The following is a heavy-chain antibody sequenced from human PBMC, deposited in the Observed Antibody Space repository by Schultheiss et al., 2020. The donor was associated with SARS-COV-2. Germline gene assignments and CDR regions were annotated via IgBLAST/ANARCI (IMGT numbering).Heavy chain of an antibody. D-gene: IGHD1-1*01. CDR1: GYSISSGYY. V-gene: IGHV4-38-2*02. CDR3: ARDAERGWFDP. Sequence: SETLSLTCAVSGYSISSGYYWGWIRQPPGKGLEWIATIYHTGTTYYNPSLRSRVTISLDASKKQFSLKLSSVTAADTAIYYCARDAERGWFDPWGQGTLVTVSS. CDR2: IYHTGTT. J-gene: IGHJ5*02.